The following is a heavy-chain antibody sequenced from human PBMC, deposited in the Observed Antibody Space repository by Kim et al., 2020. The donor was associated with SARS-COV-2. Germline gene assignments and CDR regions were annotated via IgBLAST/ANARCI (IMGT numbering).Heavy chain of an antibody. Sequence: GGSLRLSCAASGFTFSNYYMSWIRQAPGKGLEWVSYISSSGSITYYADSVKGRFTISRDNAKNSLFLQMNSLRAEDTALYYCARESGSGSNYNVWGARTLGTASS. J-gene: IGHJ4*02. D-gene: IGHD3-10*01. CDR3: ARESGSGSNYNV. V-gene: IGHV3-11*01. CDR2: ISSSGSIT. CDR1: GFTFSNYY.